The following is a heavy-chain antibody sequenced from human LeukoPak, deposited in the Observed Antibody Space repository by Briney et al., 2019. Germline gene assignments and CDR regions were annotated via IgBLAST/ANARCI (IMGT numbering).Heavy chain of an antibody. Sequence: GGSLRLSCAASGFTFSSYSMNWVRQAPGKGLEWVSSISTSSSYIYSADSVKGRFTISRDNAKNSLYLQMNSLRAEDTAVYYCVRDTFSPDAFDIWGQGTMVTVSS. D-gene: IGHD3-16*01. CDR3: VRDTFSPDAFDI. CDR2: ISTSSSYI. CDR1: GFTFSSYS. V-gene: IGHV3-21*01. J-gene: IGHJ3*02.